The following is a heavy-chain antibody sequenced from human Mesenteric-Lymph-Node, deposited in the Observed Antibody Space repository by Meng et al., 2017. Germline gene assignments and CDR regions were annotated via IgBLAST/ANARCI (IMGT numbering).Heavy chain of an antibody. V-gene: IGHV4-39*07. CDR1: GGSISSSSYY. J-gene: IGHJ6*02. D-gene: IGHD6-13*01. Sequence: ESLKISCTVSGGSISSSSYYWGWIRQPPGKGLEWIGSIYYSGSTYYNPSLKSRVTISVDTSKNQFSLKLSSVTAADTAVYYCARCPQEPESGAIAAADLYYYGMDVWGQGTTVTVSS. CDR2: IYYSGST. CDR3: ARCPQEPESGAIAAADLYYYGMDV.